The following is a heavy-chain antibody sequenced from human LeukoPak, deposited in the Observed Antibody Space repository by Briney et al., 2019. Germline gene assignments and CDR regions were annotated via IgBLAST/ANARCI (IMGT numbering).Heavy chain of an antibody. Sequence: GGSLRLSCAASGFTFSSYAMSGVRQAPGKGLEWVSSISGSGGSIYYADSVKGRFTISRDNSKSTLYLQMNSLRAEDTAIYYCAKEAVAAAGPFDYWGQGTLVTVSS. CDR2: ISGSGGSI. CDR3: AKEAVAAAGPFDY. J-gene: IGHJ4*02. V-gene: IGHV3-23*01. CDR1: GFTFSSYA. D-gene: IGHD6-13*01.